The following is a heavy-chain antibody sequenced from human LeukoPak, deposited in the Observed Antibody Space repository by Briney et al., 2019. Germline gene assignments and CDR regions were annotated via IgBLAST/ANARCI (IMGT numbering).Heavy chain of an antibody. CDR3: ARAVKVYSPSYGMDV. CDR2: INHSGST. Sequence: PSETLSLTCAVYGGSFSGYYWSWIRQPPGKGLEWIGEINHSGSTNYNPSLKSRVTISVDTSKNQFSLKLSSVTAADTAACYCARAVKVYSPSYGMDVWGQGTTVTVSS. CDR1: GGSFSGYY. J-gene: IGHJ6*02. D-gene: IGHD5-18*01. V-gene: IGHV4-34*01.